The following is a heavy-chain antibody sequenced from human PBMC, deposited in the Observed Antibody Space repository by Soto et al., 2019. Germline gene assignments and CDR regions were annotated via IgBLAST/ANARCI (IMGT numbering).Heavy chain of an antibody. CDR2: INHSGST. V-gene: IGHV4-34*01. J-gene: IGHJ4*02. D-gene: IGHD1-1*01. Sequence: PSETLSLTCAVYGGSFSGYYWTWIRQPPGTGLEWIGEINHSGSTNYNPSLKSRVTISVDTSKNQFSLKLTSVTAADTAVYYCARHSDWNYFGYWGQGMLVTVSS. CDR1: GGSFSGYY. CDR3: ARHSDWNYFGY.